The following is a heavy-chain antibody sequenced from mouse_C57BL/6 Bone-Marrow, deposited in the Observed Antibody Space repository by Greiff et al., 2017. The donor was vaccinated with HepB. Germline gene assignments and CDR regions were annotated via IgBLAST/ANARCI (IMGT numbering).Heavy chain of an antibody. CDR2: IDPENGDT. CDR1: GFNIKDDY. V-gene: IGHV14-4*01. J-gene: IGHJ4*01. Sequence: LVESGAELVRPGASVKLSCTASGFNIKDDYMHWVKQRPEQGLEWIGWIDPENGDTEYASKFQGKATITADTSSNTAYLQLSSLTSEDTAVYYCTTLGAYAMDYWGQGTSVTVSS. CDR3: TTLGAYAMDY.